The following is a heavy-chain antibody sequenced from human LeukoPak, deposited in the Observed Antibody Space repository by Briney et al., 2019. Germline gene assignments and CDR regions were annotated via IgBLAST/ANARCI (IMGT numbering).Heavy chain of an antibody. CDR1: GFTFSSYW. Sequence: GRSLRLSCAASGFTFSSYWMSWVRQAPGKGLEWVANIKQDGSEKYYVDSVKGRFTISRDNAKNSLYLQMNSLRAEDTAVYYCASASSSGPYYFDYWGQGTLVTVSS. V-gene: IGHV3-7*01. D-gene: IGHD6-19*01. CDR2: IKQDGSEK. J-gene: IGHJ4*02. CDR3: ASASSSGPYYFDY.